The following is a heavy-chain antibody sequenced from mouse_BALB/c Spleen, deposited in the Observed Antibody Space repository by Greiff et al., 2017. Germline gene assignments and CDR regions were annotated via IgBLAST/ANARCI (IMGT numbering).Heavy chain of an antibody. V-gene: IGHV14-3*02. J-gene: IGHJ2*01. CDR3: ARAMITTDGYYFDD. CDR2: IDPANGNT. Sequence: EVQLVESGAELVKPGASVKLSCTASGFNIKDTYMHWVKQRPEQGLEWIGRIDPANGNTKYDPKFQGKATITADTSSNTAYLQLSSLTSEDTAVYYCARAMITTDGYYFDDWGQGTTLTVSS. CDR1: GFNIKDTY. D-gene: IGHD2-4*01.